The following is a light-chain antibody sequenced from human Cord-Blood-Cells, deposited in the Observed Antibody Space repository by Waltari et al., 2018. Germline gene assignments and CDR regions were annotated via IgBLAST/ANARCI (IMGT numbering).Light chain of an antibody. J-gene: IGLJ3*02. Sequence: SVLTQSPSASGTPGQRVTISCSGSSSNIGSNTVNWYQQLPGTAPKLLIYSNKQRPSGVPDGFPGSKSGTSASLAISGLQSEDEADYYCAAWDDSLNGWVFGGGTKLTVL. V-gene: IGLV1-44*01. CDR2: SNK. CDR1: SSNIGSNT. CDR3: AAWDDSLNGWV.